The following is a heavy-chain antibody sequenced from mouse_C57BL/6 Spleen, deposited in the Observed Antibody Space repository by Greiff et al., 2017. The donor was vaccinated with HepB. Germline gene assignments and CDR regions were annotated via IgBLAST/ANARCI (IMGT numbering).Heavy chain of an antibody. Sequence: QVQLQQPGAELVRPGSSVKLSCKASGYTFTSYWMHWVKQRPIQGLEWIGNIDPSDSETHYNQKFKDKATLTVDKSSSTAYMQLSSLTSEDSAVYYCAREKTGTGKGFAYWGQGTLVTVSA. J-gene: IGHJ3*01. CDR2: IDPSDSET. D-gene: IGHD4-1*01. CDR3: AREKTGTGKGFAY. CDR1: GYTFTSYW. V-gene: IGHV1-52*01.